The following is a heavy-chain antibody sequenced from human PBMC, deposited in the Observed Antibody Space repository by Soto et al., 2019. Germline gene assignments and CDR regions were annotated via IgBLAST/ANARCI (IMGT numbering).Heavy chain of an antibody. J-gene: IGHJ4*02. Sequence: LVESGGDLVYPGGSLRLSCVASGFRFSDHSMNWVRQAPGKGLQWISYISSNSDTTYYADSVKGRLTVPRDNAKNALFRQMNSLRDDDTATYYCARLPKGSLVTAWGQGARVTVSS. D-gene: IGHD2-21*02. V-gene: IGHV3-48*02. CDR3: ARLPKGSLVTA. CDR1: GFRFSDHS. CDR2: ISSNSDTT.